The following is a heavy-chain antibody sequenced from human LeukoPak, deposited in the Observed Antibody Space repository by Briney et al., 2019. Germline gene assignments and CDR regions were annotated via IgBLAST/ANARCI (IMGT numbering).Heavy chain of an antibody. V-gene: IGHV3-53*05. CDR2: IYSGGST. J-gene: IGHJ3*02. CDR3: ARGPSPFGLTGYPSDAFDI. CDR1: GFTVSSNY. Sequence: GGSLRLSCAASGFTVSSNYMSWVRQAPGKGLEWVSVIYSGGSTYYADSVKGRFTISRDNSKNTLYLQMNSLRAEDTAVYYCARGPSPFGLTGYPSDAFDIWGQGTMVTVSS. D-gene: IGHD3-9*01.